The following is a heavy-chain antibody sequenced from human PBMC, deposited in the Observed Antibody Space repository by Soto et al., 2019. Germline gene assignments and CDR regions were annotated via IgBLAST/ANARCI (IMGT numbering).Heavy chain of an antibody. Sequence: GASVKVSCKASGGTFSSYAISWVRQAPGQGLEWMGGIIPIFGTASYAQKFQGRVTITADESTSTAYMELSSLRSEDTAVYYCARSGSYLVWRFDYWGQGTPVTVSS. CDR1: GGTFSSYA. J-gene: IGHJ4*02. CDR2: IIPIFGTA. V-gene: IGHV1-69*13. D-gene: IGHD1-26*01. CDR3: ARSGSYLVWRFDY.